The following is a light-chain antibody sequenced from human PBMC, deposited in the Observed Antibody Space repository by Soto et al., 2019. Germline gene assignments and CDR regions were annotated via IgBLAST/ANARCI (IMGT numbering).Light chain of an antibody. J-gene: IGKJ5*01. CDR2: DDS. Sequence: DIQMTQSPSTPSASVGDRVTITCRASQSISRWLAWYQQKPGKAPQALIYDDSSLKSGVPSRFSGNGSGTEFTLTISSLQPDDFATYYCQQYNTYSTFGQGTRLENK. CDR3: QQYNTYST. V-gene: IGKV1-5*01. CDR1: QSISRW.